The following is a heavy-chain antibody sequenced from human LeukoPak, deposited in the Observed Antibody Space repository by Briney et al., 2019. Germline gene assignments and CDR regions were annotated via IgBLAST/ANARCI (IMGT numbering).Heavy chain of an antibody. Sequence: SVKVSCKASGGTFSSYAISWVRQAPGQGLEWMGRIIPILGIANYAQKFQGRVTITADKSTSTAYMELSSLRSEDTAVYYCARDPGIMITFGGVTSYFDYWGQGTLVTVSS. CDR3: ARDPGIMITFGGVTSYFDY. CDR2: IIPILGIA. CDR1: GGTFSSYA. D-gene: IGHD3-16*01. J-gene: IGHJ4*02. V-gene: IGHV1-69*04.